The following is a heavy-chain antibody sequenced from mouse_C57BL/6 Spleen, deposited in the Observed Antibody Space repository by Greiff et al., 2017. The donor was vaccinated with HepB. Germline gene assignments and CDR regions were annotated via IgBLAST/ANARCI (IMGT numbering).Heavy chain of an antibody. CDR3: ARRITTVARGWYFDV. D-gene: IGHD1-1*01. J-gene: IGHJ1*03. CDR2: IYPGDGDT. V-gene: IGHV1-82*01. Sequence: QVQLKQSGPELVKPGASVKISCKASGYAFSSSWMNWVKQRPGKGLEWIGRIYPGDGDTNYNGKFKGKATLTADKSSSTAYMQLSSLTSEDSAVYFCARRITTVARGWYFDVWGTGTTVTVSS. CDR1: GYAFSSSW.